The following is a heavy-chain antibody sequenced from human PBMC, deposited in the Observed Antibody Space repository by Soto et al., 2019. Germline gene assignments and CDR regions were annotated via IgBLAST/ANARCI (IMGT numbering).Heavy chain of an antibody. CDR3: ARHRIAAAGNAEDYYYYGMDV. CDR1: GYSFTSYW. J-gene: IGHJ6*02. D-gene: IGHD6-13*01. CDR2: IDPSDSYT. Sequence: GASVKISCKGCGYSFTSYWISWVRQMPGNAAESTGRIDPSDSYTNYSPSCQGHVTTSADKSISTSYLQGSSLKASYTAMYYCARHRIAAAGNAEDYYYYGMDVWGQGTTFTVSS. V-gene: IGHV5-10-1*01.